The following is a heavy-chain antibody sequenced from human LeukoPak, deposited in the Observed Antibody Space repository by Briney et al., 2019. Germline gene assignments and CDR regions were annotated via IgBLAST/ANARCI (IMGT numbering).Heavy chain of an antibody. V-gene: IGHV3-48*03. CDR1: GFTFSSYE. CDR2: ISSSGSTI. J-gene: IGHJ4*02. D-gene: IGHD6-19*01. CDR3: ARLPSEGGWYDFDY. Sequence: GGSLRLSCAASGFTFSSYEMNWVRQAPGKGLEWVSYISSSGSTIYYADSVKGRFTISRDNAKNSLYLQMNSLRAEDTAVYCCARLPSEGGWYDFDYWGQGTLVTVSS.